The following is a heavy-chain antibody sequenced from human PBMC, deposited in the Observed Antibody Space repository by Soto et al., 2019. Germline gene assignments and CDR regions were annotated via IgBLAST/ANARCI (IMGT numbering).Heavy chain of an antibody. V-gene: IGHV3-30-3*01. D-gene: IGHD3-22*01. Sequence: GGSLRLSCAASGFTFSSYAMHWVRQAPGKGLEWVAVISYDGSNKYYADSVKGRFTISRDNSKNTLYLQMNSLRAEDTAVYYCARFPYYYDSSGYDYWGQGTLVTVSS. CDR2: ISYDGSNK. J-gene: IGHJ4*02. CDR3: ARFPYYYDSSGYDY. CDR1: GFTFSSYA.